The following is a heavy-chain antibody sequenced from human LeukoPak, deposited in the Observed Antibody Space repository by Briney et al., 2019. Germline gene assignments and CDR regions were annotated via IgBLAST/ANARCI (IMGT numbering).Heavy chain of an antibody. CDR2: IYYSGTT. J-gene: IGHJ4*02. D-gene: IGHD6-19*01. CDR1: GASISSYY. V-gene: IGHV4-59*08. Sequence: PPETLSLTSSVSGASISSYYWSWIRQSPGKRPEWIGYIYYSGTTNYTPSLKSRVTISIDTSKNQFSLMLISVTAADTAVYYCAGQGIRGQWLVRFDYWGQGTLVTVSS. CDR3: AGQGIRGQWLVRFDY.